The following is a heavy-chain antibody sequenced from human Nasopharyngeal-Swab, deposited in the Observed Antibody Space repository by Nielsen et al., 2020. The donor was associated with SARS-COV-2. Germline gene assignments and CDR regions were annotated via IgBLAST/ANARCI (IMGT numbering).Heavy chain of an antibody. CDR1: GYTFTSYY. D-gene: IGHD2-15*01. CDR2: INPSGGST. V-gene: IGHV1-46*01. Sequence: ASVKVSCKASGYTFTSYYMHWVRQAPGQGLEWMGIINPSGGSTSYAQKFQGRVTMTRDTSTSTVYMELSSLRSEDTAVYYCAREPQTDCSGGSCYHTDVDYWGQGTLVTVSS. CDR3: AREPQTDCSGGSCYHTDVDY. J-gene: IGHJ4*02.